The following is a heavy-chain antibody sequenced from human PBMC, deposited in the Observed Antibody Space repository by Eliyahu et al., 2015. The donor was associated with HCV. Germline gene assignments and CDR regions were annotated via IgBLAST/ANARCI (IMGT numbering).Heavy chain of an antibody. Sequence: QVQLQQSGPRLVKPSQTLSLTCAISGDSVXSNSVAWNWIRQSPSRGLEWLGRTYYRSKWYNDAAVSVKSRITINPDTSKNQFSLQLKSVTPEDTAVYYCARDQGREVGPITRGYYFDYWGQGALVTVSS. D-gene: IGHD1-26*01. J-gene: IGHJ4*02. V-gene: IGHV6-1*01. CDR1: GDSVXSNSVA. CDR2: TYYRSKWYN. CDR3: ARDQGREVGPITRGYYFDY.